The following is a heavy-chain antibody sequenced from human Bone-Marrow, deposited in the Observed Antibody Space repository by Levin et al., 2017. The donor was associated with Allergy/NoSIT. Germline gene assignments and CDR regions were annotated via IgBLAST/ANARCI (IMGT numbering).Heavy chain of an antibody. CDR2: ISGSGGST. V-gene: IGHV3-23*01. D-gene: IGHD3-3*01. CDR1: GFTFSSYA. J-gene: IGHJ6*02. Sequence: ETLSLTCAASGFTFSSYAMSWVRQAPGQGLEWVSLISGSGGSTYYADSVKGRFTISRDNSKNTLYLQMNSLRAEDTAVYYCAKDRSVRFLEWPKYYYYGMDVWGQGTTVTVSS. CDR3: AKDRSVRFLEWPKYYYYGMDV.